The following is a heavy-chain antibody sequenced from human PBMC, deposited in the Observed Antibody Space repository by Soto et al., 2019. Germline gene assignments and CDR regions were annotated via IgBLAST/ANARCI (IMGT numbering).Heavy chain of an antibody. V-gene: IGHV1-69*02. J-gene: IGHJ3*01. CDR1: GGTFSSYT. CDR3: ARVGDSSSSGAFDV. Sequence: QVQLVQSGAEVKKPGSSVKVSCKASGGTFSSYTISWVRQAPGQGLEWMGRIIPILGIANYAQKFQGRVTITADKATRTAYMELSSLRSEDTAVYYCARVGDSSSSGAFDVWGQGTMVTVSS. D-gene: IGHD6-6*01. CDR2: IIPILGIA.